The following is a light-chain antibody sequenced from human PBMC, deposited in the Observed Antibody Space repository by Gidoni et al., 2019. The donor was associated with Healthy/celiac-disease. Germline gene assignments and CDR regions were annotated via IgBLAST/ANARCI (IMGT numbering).Light chain of an antibody. CDR2: AAS. V-gene: IGKV1-NL1*01. J-gene: IGKJ1*01. Sequence: DIQLTQSPSSLSPSVGARVTITCRASPGISNSLAWYQQKPGKTPKLLLYAASSLETGVPSRFSGSGSGTDYTLTISSLQAEDVATYYCQQYYSTPCTFGQXTKVEIK. CDR3: QQYYSTPCT. CDR1: PGISNS.